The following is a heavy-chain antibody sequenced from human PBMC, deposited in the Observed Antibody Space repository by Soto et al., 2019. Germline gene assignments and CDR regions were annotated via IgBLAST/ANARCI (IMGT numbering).Heavy chain of an antibody. V-gene: IGHV1-46*01. J-gene: IGHJ4*02. D-gene: IGHD2-21*02. Sequence: QVQLMQSGAGVKKPGASVKVSCKASGDTFTNYYIHWVRQAPGQGHEWMGTVNPSGGHTTYSQNFLGRVTMTRDTSTSTLYMELTNLTSDDTAVYYCARGGHVVVVTAAFDYWGQGTLVTVSS. CDR2: VNPSGGHT. CDR1: GDTFTNYY. CDR3: ARGGHVVVVTAAFDY.